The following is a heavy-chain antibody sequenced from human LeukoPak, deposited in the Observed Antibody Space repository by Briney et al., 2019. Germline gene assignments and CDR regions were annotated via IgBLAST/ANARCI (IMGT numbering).Heavy chain of an antibody. Sequence: PGRSLRLSCAASGFTFSSYAMHWVRRAPGKGLEWVAVISYDGSNKYYADSVKGRFTISRDNSKNTLYLQMNSLRAEDTAVYYCARVGSKYSSSWYILDYWGQGTLVTVSS. CDR2: ISYDGSNK. CDR1: GFTFSSYA. J-gene: IGHJ4*02. D-gene: IGHD6-13*01. V-gene: IGHV3-30*04. CDR3: ARVGSKYSSSWYILDY.